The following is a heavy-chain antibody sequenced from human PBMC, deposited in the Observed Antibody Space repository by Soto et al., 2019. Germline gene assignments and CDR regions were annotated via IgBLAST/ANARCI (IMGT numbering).Heavy chain of an antibody. J-gene: IGHJ3*02. CDR3: AHRHHLGGCDI. V-gene: IGHV2-5*01. CDR1: GFSLNTRAVG. CDR2: INWNDDK. Sequence: SGPTLVNPTQTLTLTCTFSGFSLNTRAVGVGWIRQPPGKALEWLALINWNDDKRYSPSLKDRLTISKDTSENHVVLTMTNIDPVDTATYYCAHRHHLGGCDIWGQGTAVTVSS. D-gene: IGHD6-19*01.